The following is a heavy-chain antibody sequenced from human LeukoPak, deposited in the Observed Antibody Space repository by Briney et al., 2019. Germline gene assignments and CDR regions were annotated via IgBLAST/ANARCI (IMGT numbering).Heavy chain of an antibody. CDR2: IGDTGGST. J-gene: IGHJ4*02. CDR1: GFTFSNYA. V-gene: IGHV3-23*01. CDR3: ATFAGEY. Sequence: PGGSLRLSCAASGFTFSNYAMSWVRQAPGKGLEWVSSIGDTGGSTSYTDSVKGRFTISRDNSKNTLYLQVNSLRVEDGGLYYCATFAGEYWGQGTLVTVSS.